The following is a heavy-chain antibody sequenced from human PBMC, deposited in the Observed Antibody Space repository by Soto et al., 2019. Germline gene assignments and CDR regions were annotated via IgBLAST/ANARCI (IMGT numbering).Heavy chain of an antibody. D-gene: IGHD6-13*01. CDR1: CGSISSYY. CDR3: ARVRIAASTGAYGMDV. Sequence: SETLSLTCTVSCGSISSYYWSCIRQPSWKGLEWIGRIYTSGSTNYNPSLKSRVTMSVDTSKNQFSLKLSSVTAADTAVYYCARVRIAASTGAYGMDVWAQGTTVTLSS. J-gene: IGHJ6*02. V-gene: IGHV4-4*07. CDR2: IYTSGST.